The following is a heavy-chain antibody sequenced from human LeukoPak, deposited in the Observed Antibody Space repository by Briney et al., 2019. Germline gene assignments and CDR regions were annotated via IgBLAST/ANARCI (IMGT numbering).Heavy chain of an antibody. CDR3: ARYPPLRPGRVGTRSLDY. D-gene: IGHD1-26*01. J-gene: IGHJ4*02. CDR1: GYTFTGYY. V-gene: IGHV1-2*02. CDR2: INPNSGGT. Sequence: ASVKVSCKASGYTFTGYYVHWVRQAPGQGLEWMGWINPNSGGTNYAQKFQGRVTMTRDTSISTAYMELSRLRSDDTAVYYCARYPPLRPGRVGTRSLDYWGQGTLVTVS.